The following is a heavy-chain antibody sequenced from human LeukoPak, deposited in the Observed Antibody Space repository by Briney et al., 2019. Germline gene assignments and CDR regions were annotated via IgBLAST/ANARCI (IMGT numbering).Heavy chain of an antibody. J-gene: IGHJ4*02. CDR3: ARFNSGSYQHYFDC. D-gene: IGHD1-26*01. V-gene: IGHV4-4*07. CDR1: GGSISSYY. CDR2: IYTSGST. Sequence: PSETLSLTCTVSGGSISSYYWSWIRQPAGKGLEWIGRIYTSGSTNYNPSLKSRVTMSVDTSKNQFSLKLSSVTAADTAMYYCARFNSGSYQHYFDCWGQGTLVTVSS.